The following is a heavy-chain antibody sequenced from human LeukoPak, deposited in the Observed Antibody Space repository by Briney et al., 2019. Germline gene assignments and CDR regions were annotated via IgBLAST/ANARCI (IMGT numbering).Heavy chain of an antibody. D-gene: IGHD5-18*01. Sequence: SVKVSFKASGGTFSSYAISWVRQAPGQGLEWMGGIIPIFGTANYAQKFQGRVTITTDESTSTAYMELSSLRSEDTAVYYCAHGSYGPGSFDYWGQGTLVTVSS. CDR2: IIPIFGTA. J-gene: IGHJ4*02. V-gene: IGHV1-69*05. CDR1: GGTFSSYA. CDR3: AHGSYGPGSFDY.